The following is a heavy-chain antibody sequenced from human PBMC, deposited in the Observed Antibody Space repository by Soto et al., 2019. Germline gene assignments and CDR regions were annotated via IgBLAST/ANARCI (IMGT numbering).Heavy chain of an antibody. D-gene: IGHD3-22*01. V-gene: IGHV3-23*01. CDR3: AKDRGSYYYDSSGNPH. CDR1: GFTFSSYA. J-gene: IGHJ4*02. Sequence: GVSLRLSCPASGFTFSSYAMSWVRQAPGKGLEWVSAISGSGGSTYYADSVNGRFTISRDNSKDTLYLQMNSLRAGDTAVYYCAKDRGSYYYDSSGNPHWGQGTLVTVFS. CDR2: ISGSGGST.